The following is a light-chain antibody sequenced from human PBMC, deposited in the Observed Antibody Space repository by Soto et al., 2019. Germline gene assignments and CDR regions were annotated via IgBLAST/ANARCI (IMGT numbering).Light chain of an antibody. V-gene: IGKV1D-13*01. CDR3: QQFNNYPVT. Sequence: AIQLTPSPSSLSASLGDRVTITCRASQGISSALAWYQQKPGKAPKLLIYDASSLESGVPSRFSGSGSGTDFTLTISSLQPEDFATYYCQQFNNYPVTFGQGTRLEIK. CDR1: QGISSA. CDR2: DAS. J-gene: IGKJ5*01.